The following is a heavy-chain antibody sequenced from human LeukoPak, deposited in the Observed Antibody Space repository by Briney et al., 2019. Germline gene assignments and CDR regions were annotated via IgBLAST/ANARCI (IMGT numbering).Heavy chain of an antibody. V-gene: IGHV1-69*06. CDR2: NIPIFGTA. D-gene: IGHD6-13*01. CDR3: ARDGGEAAAGTYGWFDP. Sequence: GASVKVSCKASGGTFSSYAISWVRQAPGQGLEWMGGNIPIFGTANYAQKFQGRVTITADKSTSTAYMELSSLRSEDTAVYYCARDGGEAAAGTYGWFDPWGQGTLVTVSS. CDR1: GGTFSSYA. J-gene: IGHJ5*02.